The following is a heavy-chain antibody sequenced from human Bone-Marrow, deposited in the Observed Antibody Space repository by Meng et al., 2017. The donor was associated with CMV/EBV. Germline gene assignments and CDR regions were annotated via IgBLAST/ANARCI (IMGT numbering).Heavy chain of an antibody. CDR1: GGSISSSSYY. CDR2: IYYSGST. V-gene: IGHV4-39*07. Sequence: GSLRLSCTVSGGSISSSSYYWGWIRQPPGKGLEWIGSIYYSGSTYYNPSLKSRVTISVDTSKNQFSLKLSSVTAADTAVYYCARVEGSSIDDWGQGTLVTVSS. J-gene: IGHJ4*02. CDR3: ARVEGSSIDD. D-gene: IGHD6-13*01.